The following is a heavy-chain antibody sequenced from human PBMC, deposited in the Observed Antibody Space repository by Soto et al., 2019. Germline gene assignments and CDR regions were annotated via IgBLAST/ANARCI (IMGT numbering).Heavy chain of an antibody. D-gene: IGHD2-21*01. CDR2: MYAGGDT. CDR1: GLSVSDNY. V-gene: IGHV3-53*01. J-gene: IGHJ4*01. CDR3: VSRIPSWVFDY. Sequence: GGSLRLSCGASGLSVSDNYMGWVRQAPGRGLEWVSVMYAGGDTHYADSVKGRFTISRDKSENTLYLQMNSLRDEDTGVYFCVSRIPSWVFDYWGLGTLVTVS.